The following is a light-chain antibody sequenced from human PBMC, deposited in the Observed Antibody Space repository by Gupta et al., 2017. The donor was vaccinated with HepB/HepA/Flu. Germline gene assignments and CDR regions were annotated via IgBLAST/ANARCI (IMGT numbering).Light chain of an antibody. V-gene: IGLV3-25*03. CDR2: KKT. CDR3: QSADTSGTYV. Sequence: SFXLTXPPSVSVXXGXTARITCSGDALANQYVYWYQQRPGQAPVVVMYKKTERPSGIPERFSGSKSGTTVTLTISGVQAEDEADYYCQSADTSGTYVFGGGTKVTVL. J-gene: IGLJ1*01. CDR1: ALANQY.